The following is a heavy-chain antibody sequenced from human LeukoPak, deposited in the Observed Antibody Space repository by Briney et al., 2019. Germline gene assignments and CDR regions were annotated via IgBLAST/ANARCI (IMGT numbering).Heavy chain of an antibody. V-gene: IGHV4-34*01. J-gene: IGHJ4*02. CDR1: GGSFSGYY. D-gene: IGHD5-12*01. CDR2: IIHSGIT. Sequence: PSETLSLTCAVYGGSFSGYYWSWIRQPPGKGLEWIGEIIHSGITNYNPSLTSRVTISVDTSKSQFSLKLSSVAAADTAVYYCARGSPIVTTNRYFNYWGQGTLVTVSS. CDR3: ARGSPIVTTNRYFNY.